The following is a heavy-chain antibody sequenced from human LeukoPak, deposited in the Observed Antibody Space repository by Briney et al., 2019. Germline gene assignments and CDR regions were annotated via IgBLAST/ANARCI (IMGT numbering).Heavy chain of an antibody. Sequence: PGESLRLSCAASGLTVSSNYVSWVRQAPGRVLGWVSAFHSGGSTYYADSVKGRFTISRDNSKNTLYLQMNSLRAEDTAVYYCAREANYYDSRGYSPYFDYWGQGTLVTVSS. J-gene: IGHJ4*02. D-gene: IGHD3-22*01. V-gene: IGHV3-66*01. CDR2: FHSGGST. CDR1: GLTVSSNY. CDR3: AREANYYDSRGYSPYFDY.